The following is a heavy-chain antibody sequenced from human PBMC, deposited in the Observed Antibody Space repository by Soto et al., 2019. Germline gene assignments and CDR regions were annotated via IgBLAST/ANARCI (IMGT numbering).Heavy chain of an antibody. CDR3: ARAEAYCSGNACAFDI. CDR2: IIPILGIA. V-gene: IGHV1-69*02. D-gene: IGHD2-15*01. J-gene: IGHJ3*02. Sequence: ASVKVCCKASGGTFSSYTISWVRQAHGQGLEWMGRIIPILGIANYAQKFQGRVTITADKSTSTAYMELSSLRSEDTAVYYCARAEAYCSGNACAFDIWGQGTMVTV. CDR1: GGTFSSYT.